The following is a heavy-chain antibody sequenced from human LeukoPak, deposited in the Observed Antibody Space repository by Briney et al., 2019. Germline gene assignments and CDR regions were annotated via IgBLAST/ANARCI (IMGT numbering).Heavy chain of an antibody. Sequence: ASVKVSCKASGYTLTSYDINWVRQATGQGLEWMGWMNPNSGNTGYAQKFQGRVTMTRNTSISTAYMELSSLRSEDTAVYYCAREDYYDSIVDYWGQGTLVTVSS. CDR1: GYTLTSYD. CDR2: MNPNSGNT. CDR3: AREDYYDSIVDY. D-gene: IGHD3-22*01. V-gene: IGHV1-8*01. J-gene: IGHJ4*02.